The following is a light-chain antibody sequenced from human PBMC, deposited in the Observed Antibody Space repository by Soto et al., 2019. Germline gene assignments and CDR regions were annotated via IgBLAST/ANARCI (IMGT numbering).Light chain of an antibody. CDR1: QSVSSY. V-gene: IGKV3-11*01. J-gene: IGKJ1*01. CDR2: DAS. Sequence: EIVLTQSPATMSLSPGERDNLSCRASQSVSSYLAWHQQKPGQAPRLLIYDASNRATGIPARFSGSGSGTDFTLTISSLEPEDFAVYYCQQRSNWPTFGQGTKV. CDR3: QQRSNWPT.